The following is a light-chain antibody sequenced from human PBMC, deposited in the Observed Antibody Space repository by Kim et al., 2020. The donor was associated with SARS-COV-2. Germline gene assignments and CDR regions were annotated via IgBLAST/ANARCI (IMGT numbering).Light chain of an antibody. Sequence: SPGETATLSGRASQSVSSYLAWYHQTPGQAPRLLIYDASNRATGIPARFSGSGSGTDFTLTISSLEPEDFAVYYCQQRSNWPLMYTFGQGTKLEI. J-gene: IGKJ2*01. CDR1: QSVSSY. CDR2: DAS. CDR3: QQRSNWPLMYT. V-gene: IGKV3-11*01.